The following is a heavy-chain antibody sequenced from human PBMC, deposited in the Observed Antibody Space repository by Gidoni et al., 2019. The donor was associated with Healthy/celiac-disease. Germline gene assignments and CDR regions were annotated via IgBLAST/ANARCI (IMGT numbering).Heavy chain of an antibody. D-gene: IGHD6-19*01. CDR2: IYPGDSDT. Sequence: EVQLVPSGAEVKKAGGSLKISGKGCGSSFTSYWFGWVRQMPGKGLEWMGGIYPGDSDTRYCPSFQGQVTISADKSLSTAFLQWSSLNASDTAMYYCARQRTQGWLVSFGYWGQGTLVTVSS. J-gene: IGHJ4*02. V-gene: IGHV5-51*01. CDR1: GSSFTSYW. CDR3: ARQRTQGWLVSFGY.